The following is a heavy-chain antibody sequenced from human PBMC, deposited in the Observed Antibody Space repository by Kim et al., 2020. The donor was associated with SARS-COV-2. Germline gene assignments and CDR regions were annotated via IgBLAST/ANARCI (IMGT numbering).Heavy chain of an antibody. D-gene: IGHD2-15*01. Sequence: PKSRVTISVGTSKNQFSLKLSSVTAADTAVYYCASLPATEIYYYYYGMDVWGQGTTVTVSS. CDR3: ASLPATEIYYYYYGMDV. V-gene: IGHV4-34*01. J-gene: IGHJ6*02.